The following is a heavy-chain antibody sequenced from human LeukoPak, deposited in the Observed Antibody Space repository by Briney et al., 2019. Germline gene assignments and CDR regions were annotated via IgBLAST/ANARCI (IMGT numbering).Heavy chain of an antibody. CDR2: IYTSGST. CDR3: ARNGGSGTYYDGSFDY. V-gene: IGHV4-4*07. CDR1: GGSISSYY. J-gene: IGHJ4*02. D-gene: IGHD1-26*01. Sequence: PSETLSLTCTVSGGSISSYYWSWIRQPAGKGLEWIGRIYTSGSTNYNPSLKSRVTMSVDTSKNQFSLKLSSVTAADTAVYYCARNGGSGTYYDGSFDYWGQGTLVTVSS.